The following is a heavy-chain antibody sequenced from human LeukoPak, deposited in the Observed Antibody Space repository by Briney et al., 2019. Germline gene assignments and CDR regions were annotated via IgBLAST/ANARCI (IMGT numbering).Heavy chain of an antibody. V-gene: IGHV1-2*02. J-gene: IGHJ5*02. CDR1: GYTFTGYY. D-gene: IGHD6-13*01. CDR2: INPNSGGT. CDR3: ARAYSSSWSPSLA. Sequence: ASVKVSCKASGYTFTGYYMHWVRQAPGQGLEWMGWINPNSGGTSYAQKFQGRVTMTRDTSISTAYMELSRLRSDDTAVYYCARAYSSSWSPSLAWGQGTLVTVSS.